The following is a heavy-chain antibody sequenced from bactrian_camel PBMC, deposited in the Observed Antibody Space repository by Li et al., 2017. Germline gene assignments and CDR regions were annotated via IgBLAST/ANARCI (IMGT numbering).Heavy chain of an antibody. CDR2: VHTANPSP. J-gene: IGHJ7*01. CDR1: RYAYMTNC. V-gene: IGHV3S54*01. D-gene: IGHD1*01. Sequence: VQLVESGGGSVQTGGSLRLSCKTTRYAYMTNCMGWFRQVTGKQREGVAVVHTANPSPHYADSVKGRITISRDNAKNTVYLQLNNLQREDTAMYYCVRDGMDLWGKGTQVTVS.